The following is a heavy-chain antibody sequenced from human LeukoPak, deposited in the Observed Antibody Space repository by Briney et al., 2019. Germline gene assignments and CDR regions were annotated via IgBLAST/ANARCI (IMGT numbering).Heavy chain of an antibody. CDR1: GGTFSSYA. Sequence: SVKVSCKASGGTFSSYAISWVRQAPGQGLEWMGGIIPIFGTANYAQKFQGRDTITADESTSTAYMELSGLRSEDTAVYYCARLRFYCSGGSCRWGYYFDYWGQGTLVTVSS. CDR2: IIPIFGTA. CDR3: ARLRFYCSGGSCRWGYYFDY. V-gene: IGHV1-69*13. J-gene: IGHJ4*02. D-gene: IGHD2-15*01.